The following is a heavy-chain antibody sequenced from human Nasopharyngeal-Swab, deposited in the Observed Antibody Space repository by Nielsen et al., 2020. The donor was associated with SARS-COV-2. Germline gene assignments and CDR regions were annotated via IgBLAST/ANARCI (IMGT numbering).Heavy chain of an antibody. J-gene: IGHJ4*02. Sequence: GESLKISCKGSGYRFTSYWIGWVRPIPGKGLEWMGIIYPGDSDTRYSPSFQGQVTISADKSISPAYLQWSSLKASDTAMYYCARQMDYYGSGSPTGYWGQGTLVTVSS. D-gene: IGHD3-10*01. CDR1: GYRFTSYW. CDR3: ARQMDYYGSGSPTGY. CDR2: IYPGDSDT. V-gene: IGHV5-51*01.